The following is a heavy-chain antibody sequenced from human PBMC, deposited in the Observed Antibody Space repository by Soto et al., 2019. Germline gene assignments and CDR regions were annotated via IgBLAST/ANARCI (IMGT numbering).Heavy chain of an antibody. CDR3: VRGCGRSSCPYYLDV. CDR1: GFTFRTYW. CDR2: IKQDGSDK. Sequence: ESGGGLVQPGGSLRLSCVASGFTFRTYWMSWVRLAPGTGLEWVATIKQDGSDKYYVDSAKGRFTVSRDNAKNSLDLQMNSLRGDDTAVYYCVRGCGRSSCPYYLDVWGKGTTVTVSS. J-gene: IGHJ6*03. D-gene: IGHD2-2*01. V-gene: IGHV3-7*01.